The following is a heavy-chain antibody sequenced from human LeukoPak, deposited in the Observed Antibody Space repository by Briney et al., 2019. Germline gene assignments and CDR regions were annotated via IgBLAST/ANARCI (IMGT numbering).Heavy chain of an antibody. Sequence: GGSLRLSCAASGFTFDDYGMSWVRQAPGKGLEWVSAISGSGGSTYYADSVKGRFTISRDNSKNTLYLQMNSLRAEDTAVYYCAKDPTAMVTAGDYWGQGTLVTVSS. D-gene: IGHD5-18*01. CDR1: GFTFDDYG. CDR2: ISGSGGST. J-gene: IGHJ4*02. CDR3: AKDPTAMVTAGDY. V-gene: IGHV3-23*01.